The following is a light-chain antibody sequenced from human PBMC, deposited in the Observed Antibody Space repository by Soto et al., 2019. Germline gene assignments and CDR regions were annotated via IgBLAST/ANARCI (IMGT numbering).Light chain of an antibody. J-gene: IGLJ1*01. CDR3: AAWDDSLNGPV. V-gene: IGLV1-44*01. CDR2: SNN. Sequence: QSALTQPPSASGTPGQRVTISWSGSSSNSGSNTVNWYQQLPGTAPKLLIYSNNPRPSGVPDRFSGSKSGTSASLAISGLQSEDEADYYCAAWDDSLNGPVFGTGTKVTVL. CDR1: SSNSGSNT.